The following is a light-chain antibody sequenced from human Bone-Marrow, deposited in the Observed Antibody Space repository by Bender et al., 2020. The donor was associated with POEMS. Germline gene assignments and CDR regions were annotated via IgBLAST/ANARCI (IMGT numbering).Light chain of an antibody. CDR3: FSNAGSSV. CDR1: SSDVGSYKF. CDR2: EGT. Sequence: QSALTQPPSASGSPGQSVTISCTGTSSDVGSYKFVSWYQQHPGKAPKLMIYEGTKRPSGVSNRFSGSKSGSTASLTISGLQIEDEADYYCFSNAGSSVFGLGTKVTVL. V-gene: IGLV2-23*01. J-gene: IGLJ1*01.